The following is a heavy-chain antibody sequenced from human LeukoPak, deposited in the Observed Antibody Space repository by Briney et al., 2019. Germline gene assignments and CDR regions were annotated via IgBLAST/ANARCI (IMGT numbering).Heavy chain of an antibody. D-gene: IGHD3-16*01. J-gene: IGHJ4*02. Sequence: GASVKVSCKASGYTFTGYYMHWVRQAPGQGLEWMGWINPNSGGTNYAQKFQGRVTMTRDTSISTAYMELSRLRSDDTAVYYCARDLYDYVWGRGVSGFDYWGQGTLVTVSS. V-gene: IGHV1-2*02. CDR2: INPNSGGT. CDR3: ARDLYDYVWGRGVSGFDY. CDR1: GYTFTGYY.